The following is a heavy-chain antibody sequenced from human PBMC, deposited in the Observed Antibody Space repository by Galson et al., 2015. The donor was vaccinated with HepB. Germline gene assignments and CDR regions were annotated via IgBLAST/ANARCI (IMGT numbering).Heavy chain of an antibody. D-gene: IGHD3-22*01. V-gene: IGHV1-46*01. CDR3: ARLVLKDYYDSSGYSGWFDP. J-gene: IGHJ5*02. Sequence: SVKVSCKASGYTFTSYYMHWVRQAPGQGLEWMGIINPSGGSTSYAQKFQGRVTMTRDTSTSTVYMELSSLRSEDTAVYYCARLVLKDYYDSSGYSGWFDPWGQGTLVTVSS. CDR1: GYTFTSYY. CDR2: INPSGGST.